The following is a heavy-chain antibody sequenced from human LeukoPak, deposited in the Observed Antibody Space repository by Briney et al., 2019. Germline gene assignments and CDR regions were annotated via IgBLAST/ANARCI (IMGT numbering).Heavy chain of an antibody. Sequence: PGGSLRLSCAASGFTFTSYSMSWVRQAPGKGLEWVSAISGSGGSTYYADSVKGRFTISRDNSKNMLYLQMNSLRAEDTAVYYCAKSLAVAGPSYFDYWGQGTLVTVSS. D-gene: IGHD6-19*01. CDR2: ISGSGGST. J-gene: IGHJ4*02. V-gene: IGHV3-23*01. CDR3: AKSLAVAGPSYFDY. CDR1: GFTFTSYS.